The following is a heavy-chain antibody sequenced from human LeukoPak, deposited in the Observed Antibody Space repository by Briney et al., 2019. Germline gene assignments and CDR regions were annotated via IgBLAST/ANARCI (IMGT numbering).Heavy chain of an antibody. CDR1: GFTFSSYG. V-gene: IGHV3-30*02. J-gene: IGHJ4*02. CDR3: AYMGLNYYDSTGYYDY. CDR2: IRYDGSNK. Sequence: GGSLRLSCVASGFTFSSYGMHWVRQAPGKGLEWVAFIRYDGSNKYYADSVKGRFTISRDNSKNTLYLQMNSLRAEDTAVYYCAYMGLNYYDSTGYYDYWGQGTLVTVSS. D-gene: IGHD3-22*01.